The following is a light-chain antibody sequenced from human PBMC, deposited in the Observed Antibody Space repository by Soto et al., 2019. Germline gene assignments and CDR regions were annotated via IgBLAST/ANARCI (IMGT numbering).Light chain of an antibody. CDR3: QQLNSYPLT. V-gene: IGKV1-9*01. Sequence: IQLTQSPSSLSASIGDRVTITCRASQDISSFLAWYQQKPGTAPKLLIYAASTLQSGVPSRFSGSGSGTDFTLTISSLQPEDFATYFCQQLNSYPLTFGQGTRLEIK. CDR2: AAS. J-gene: IGKJ5*01. CDR1: QDISSF.